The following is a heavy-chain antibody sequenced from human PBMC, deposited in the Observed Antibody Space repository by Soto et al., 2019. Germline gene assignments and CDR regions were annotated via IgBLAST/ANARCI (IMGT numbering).Heavy chain of an antibody. Sequence: PSETLSLTCAVFGGSFSGYYWSWIRQHPGKGLEWIGYIYYSGSTYYNPSLKSRVTISVDTSKNQFSLKLSSVTAADTAVCYCARGRIVTIFGVVKGLDAFDIWGQGTMVTVSS. J-gene: IGHJ3*02. D-gene: IGHD3-3*01. CDR1: GGSFSGYY. V-gene: IGHV4-31*11. CDR3: ARGRIVTIFGVVKGLDAFDI. CDR2: IYYSGST.